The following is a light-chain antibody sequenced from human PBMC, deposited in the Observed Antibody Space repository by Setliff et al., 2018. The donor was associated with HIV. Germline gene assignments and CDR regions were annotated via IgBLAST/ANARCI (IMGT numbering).Light chain of an antibody. J-gene: IGLJ2*01. Sequence: QSALTQPASVSGSPGQSITISCTGSISDVGGYYYVSWYQPYPGKAPKVLIYEVSNRPSGISNRFSGSKSGNTASLTISGLQTEDEADYYCSSFSSRTLVVFGGGTKGTV. CDR2: EVS. V-gene: IGLV2-14*01. CDR1: ISDVGGYYY. CDR3: SSFSSRTLVV.